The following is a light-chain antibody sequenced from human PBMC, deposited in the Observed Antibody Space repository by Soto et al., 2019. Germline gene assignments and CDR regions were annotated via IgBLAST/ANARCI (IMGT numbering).Light chain of an antibody. V-gene: IGLV2-14*01. J-gene: IGLJ1*01. Sequence: QSVLTQPASVSGSPGQSITISCTGTSSDVGGYNYVSWYQQHPGKAPKLMIYEVSNRPSGVSNRFSGSKSGNTASLPISGLQAEDEADYYCSSYTSSSTLYVFGPGTKVTDL. CDR1: SSDVGGYNY. CDR3: SSYTSSSTLYV. CDR2: EVS.